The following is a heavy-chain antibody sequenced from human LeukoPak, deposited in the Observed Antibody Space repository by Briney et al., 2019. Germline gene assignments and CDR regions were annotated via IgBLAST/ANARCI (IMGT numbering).Heavy chain of an antibody. CDR1: GGTFSSYA. V-gene: IGHV1-69*05. J-gene: IGHJ4*02. D-gene: IGHD2-2*01. CDR2: IIPIFGTA. Sequence: SVKVSCKASGGTFSSYAISWVRQAPGQGLEWMGGIIPIFGTANYAQKFQGRVTMTRDTSTSTVYMELSSLRSEDTAVYYCAREHDGHCSSTSCYVHYFDYWGQGTLVTVSS. CDR3: AREHDGHCSSTSCYVHYFDY.